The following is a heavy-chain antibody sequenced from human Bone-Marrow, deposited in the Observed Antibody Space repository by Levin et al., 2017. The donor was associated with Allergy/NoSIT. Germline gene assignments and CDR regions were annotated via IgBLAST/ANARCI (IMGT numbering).Heavy chain of an antibody. CDR1: GFTFDDYA. CDR3: AKAYGSGSSDYYYGMDV. Sequence: SLKISCAASGFTFDDYAMHWVRQAPGKGLEWVSGVSWNSAKIAYADSVKGRFTISRDNARNSLYLQMNSLRAEDTALYYCAKAYGSGSSDYYYGMDVWGQGTTVTVSS. CDR2: VSWNSAKI. D-gene: IGHD3-10*01. J-gene: IGHJ6*02. V-gene: IGHV3-9*01.